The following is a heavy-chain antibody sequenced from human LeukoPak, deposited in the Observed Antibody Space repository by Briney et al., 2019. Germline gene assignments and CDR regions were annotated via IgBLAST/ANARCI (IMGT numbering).Heavy chain of an antibody. J-gene: IGHJ4*02. D-gene: IGHD5-18*01. CDR1: GGSVSSGSYY. CDR3: ARGGYSYGMPHFDY. CDR2: IYYSGST. Sequence: SETLSLTCTVSGGSVSSGSYYWSWIRQPPGKGLEWIGYIYYSGSTNYNPSLKSRVTISVDTSKNQFSLKLSSVTAADTAVYYCARGGYSYGMPHFDYWGQGTLVTVSS. V-gene: IGHV4-61*01.